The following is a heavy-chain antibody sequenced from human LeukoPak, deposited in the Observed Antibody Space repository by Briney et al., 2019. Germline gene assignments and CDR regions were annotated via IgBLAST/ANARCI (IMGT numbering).Heavy chain of an antibody. D-gene: IGHD5-24*01. J-gene: IGHJ4*02. CDR2: ISSSSSYI. Sequence: GGSLRLSCAASGFTFSSYSMNWVRQAPGKGLEWVSSISSSSSYIYYADSVEGRFTISRDNAKNSLYLQMSSLRAEDTAVYYCARDWMATLTWGQGTLVTVSS. V-gene: IGHV3-21*01. CDR1: GFTFSSYS. CDR3: ARDWMATLT.